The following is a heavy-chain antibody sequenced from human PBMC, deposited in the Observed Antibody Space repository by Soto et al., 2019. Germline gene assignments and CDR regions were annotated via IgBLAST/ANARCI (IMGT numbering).Heavy chain of an antibody. Sequence: PGGSLRLSCAASGFTFSSYGMHWVRQAPGKGLEWVAVISYDGSNKYYADSVTGRFTISRDNSKNTLYLQMNSLRAEDTAVYYCAKQGYCSNGVCRAYYYYYGMDVWGQGTTVTVSS. CDR1: GFTFSSYG. CDR3: AKQGYCSNGVCRAYYYYYGMDV. J-gene: IGHJ6*02. CDR2: ISYDGSNK. V-gene: IGHV3-30*18. D-gene: IGHD2-8*01.